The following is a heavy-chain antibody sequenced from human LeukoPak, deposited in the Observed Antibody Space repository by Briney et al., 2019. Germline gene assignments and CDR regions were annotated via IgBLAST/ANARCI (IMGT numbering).Heavy chain of an antibody. CDR2: ISYDGSNK. CDR1: GFTFSSYG. J-gene: IGHJ4*02. V-gene: IGHV3-30*18. CDR3: AKDRKGGYYYDSSGYFHHPYYFDY. Sequence: PGGSLRLSCAASGFTFSSYGMHWVRQAPGKGLEWVAVISYDGSNKYYADSVKGRFTISRDNSKNTLYLQMNSLRAEDTAVYYCAKDRKGGYYYDSSGYFHHPYYFDYWGQGTLVTVSS. D-gene: IGHD3-22*01.